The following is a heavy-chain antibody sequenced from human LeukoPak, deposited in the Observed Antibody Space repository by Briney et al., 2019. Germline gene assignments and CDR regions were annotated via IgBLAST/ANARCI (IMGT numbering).Heavy chain of an antibody. J-gene: IGHJ4*02. D-gene: IGHD6-13*01. Sequence: SETLSLTCTVSGGSISSYYWSWIRQPPGKGLEWIGYIYYSGSTNYNPSLKSRVTISVDTSKNQFSLKLSSVTAADTAVYYCARAHSIAASYDYWGQGTLVTVSS. CDR2: IYYSGST. V-gene: IGHV4-59*01. CDR1: GGSISSYY. CDR3: ARAHSIAASYDY.